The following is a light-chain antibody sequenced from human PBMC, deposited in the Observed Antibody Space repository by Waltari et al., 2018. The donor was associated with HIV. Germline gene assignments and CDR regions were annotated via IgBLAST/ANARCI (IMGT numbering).Light chain of an antibody. Sequence: QSALTQPASVSGSPGRSITISCTGTNSDIGGYTYVSWYQQHPGRAPKLILYDVTTRPSGVSDRFSGSKSGNTASLTISGLLAEDEADYYCSSYASNTYVVFGGGTKLTVL. CDR3: SSYASNTYVV. CDR1: NSDIGGYTY. CDR2: DVT. V-gene: IGLV2-14*01. J-gene: IGLJ2*01.